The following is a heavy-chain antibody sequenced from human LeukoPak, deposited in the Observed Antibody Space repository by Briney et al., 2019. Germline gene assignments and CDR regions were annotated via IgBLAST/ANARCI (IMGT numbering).Heavy chain of an antibody. Sequence: PGGSLRLSCAVSGFTFSSYAMSWVRQAPGKGLEWVSAISGSGATTYYADSVKGRFTISRDNSKNTLYLQVNSLRAEDTAVYFCVKGSSGSSGSWGQGTLVTVSS. D-gene: IGHD3-10*01. CDR3: VKGSSGSSGS. CDR1: GFTFSSYA. V-gene: IGHV3-23*01. J-gene: IGHJ5*02. CDR2: ISGSGATT.